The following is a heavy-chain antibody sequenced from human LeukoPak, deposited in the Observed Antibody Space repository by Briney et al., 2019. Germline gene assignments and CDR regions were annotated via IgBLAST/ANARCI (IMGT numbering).Heavy chain of an antibody. V-gene: IGHV1-46*01. CDR2: INPSGGST. CDR3: ARSGVRYDSSGPFDY. Sequence: ASVKVSCKASGYTFTSYYMHWARQAPGQGLEWMGIINPSGGSTSYAQKFQGRVTMTRDTSTSTVYMELSSLRSEDTAVYYCARSGVRYDSSGPFDYWGQGTLVTVSS. D-gene: IGHD3-22*01. J-gene: IGHJ4*02. CDR1: GYTFTSYY.